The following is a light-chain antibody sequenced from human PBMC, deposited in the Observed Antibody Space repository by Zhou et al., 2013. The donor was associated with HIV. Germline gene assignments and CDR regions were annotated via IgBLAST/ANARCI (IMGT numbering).Light chain of an antibody. CDR2: GAS. Sequence: IQLTQSPSSLSASVGDRVTITCRASQGISSYLAWYQQKPGKAPKLLIYGASSLQSGVPLRFSGSGSGTDFTLTISSLQPEDFATYYCQQSYSTPQTFGRGTKVEIK. CDR3: QQSYSTPQT. J-gene: IGKJ1*01. V-gene: IGKV1-39*01. CDR1: QGISSY.